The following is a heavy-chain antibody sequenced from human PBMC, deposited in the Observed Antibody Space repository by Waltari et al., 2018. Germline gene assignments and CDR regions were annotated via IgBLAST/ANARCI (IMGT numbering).Heavy chain of an antibody. Sequence: EVQLVESGGGLVQPGESLRLSCAASGFTFSNNWMSWVRQAPGKGLEWVANIKEDGSEKYEVEYVKGRFTISRDNAKNSLYLQMNSLRAEDTAVYYCAGGINAVKAYWGQGTLVTVSS. V-gene: IGHV3-7*01. CDR3: AGGINAVKAY. D-gene: IGHD4-4*01. CDR2: IKEDGSEK. J-gene: IGHJ4*02. CDR1: GFTFSNNW.